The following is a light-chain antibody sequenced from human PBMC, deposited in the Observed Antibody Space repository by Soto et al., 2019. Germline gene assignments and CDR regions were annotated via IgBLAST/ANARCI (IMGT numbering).Light chain of an antibody. V-gene: IGKV3-20*01. Sequence: EVVLTQSPGTLSLSQGERATLSCRASQSVSGSDLAWYQQKPGQAPRLLISGVSNRATGTPDRFSGSGSGTDFTLTISSLEPEDFAVFYCHQYGISPPTFGPGTKVDI. CDR3: HQYGISPPT. J-gene: IGKJ1*01. CDR2: GVS. CDR1: QSVSGSD.